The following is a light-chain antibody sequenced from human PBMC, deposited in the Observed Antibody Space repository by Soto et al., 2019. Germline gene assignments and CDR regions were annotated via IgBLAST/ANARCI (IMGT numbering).Light chain of an antibody. CDR3: QQYNGYSRT. V-gene: IGKV1-5*01. Sequence: DIQMTQSPSTLSASAGDRVTIACRASQGISSYSAWYQQKPGKAPKLLIYDASSLERGVPSRFSGSGSGTEFTLTISSLQPDDFATYYCQQYNGYSRTFGQGTKVEIK. CDR2: DAS. CDR1: QGISSY. J-gene: IGKJ1*01.